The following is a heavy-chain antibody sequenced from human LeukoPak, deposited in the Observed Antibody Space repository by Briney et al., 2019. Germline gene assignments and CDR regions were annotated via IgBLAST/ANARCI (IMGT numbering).Heavy chain of an antibody. Sequence: KASETLSLTCTVSGGSISSYYWSWIRQPPGEGLEWIGYIYYSGSTNYNPSLKSRVTISVDTSKNQFSLKLSSVTAADTAVYYCARAPVVTHDAFDIWGQGTMVTVSS. CDR1: GGSISSYY. V-gene: IGHV4-59*01. D-gene: IGHD4-23*01. CDR3: ARAPVVTHDAFDI. J-gene: IGHJ3*02. CDR2: IYYSGST.